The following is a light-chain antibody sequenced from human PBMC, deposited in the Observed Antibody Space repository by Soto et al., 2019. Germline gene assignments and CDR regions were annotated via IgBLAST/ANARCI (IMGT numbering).Light chain of an antibody. J-gene: IGKJ1*01. Sequence: DIQMTQSPSTLSASLGDRVTITCRASQNIYHWLAWYQHRLGSPPKLLIFDASNLGRGVPSRFSGGGSGTQFTLNISSLRPDDVATYYCQQYSGPRTFGQGTKVE. CDR3: QQYSGPRT. V-gene: IGKV1-5*01. CDR1: QNIYHW. CDR2: DAS.